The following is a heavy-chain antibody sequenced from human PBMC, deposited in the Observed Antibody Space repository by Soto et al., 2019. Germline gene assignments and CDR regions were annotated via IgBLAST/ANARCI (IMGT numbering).Heavy chain of an antibody. CDR2: ISWNSDSI. Sequence: GGSLRLSCAASGFTFGDYAMHWVRQAPGKGLEWVSGISWNSDSIGYVDSVQGRFTISRDNAKNTLYLQMNSLIAEATAVYYCASRISDATYYYYGMDVWGQGTTVTVSS. J-gene: IGHJ6*02. D-gene: IGHD2-2*01. V-gene: IGHV3-9*01. CDR3: ASRISDATYYYYGMDV. CDR1: GFTFGDYA.